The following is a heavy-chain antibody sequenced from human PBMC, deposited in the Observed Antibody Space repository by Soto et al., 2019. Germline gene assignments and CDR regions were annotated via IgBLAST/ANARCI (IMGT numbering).Heavy chain of an antibody. D-gene: IGHD4-17*01. Sequence: SETLSLTCTVSGGSISSGGYYWSWIRQHPGKGLEWIGYIYYSGSTYYNPSLKSRVTISVDTSKNQFSLKLSSVTAADTAVYYCARGLTVTPYNWFDPWGQGTLVTVSS. CDR1: GGSISSGGYY. CDR2: IYYSGST. V-gene: IGHV4-31*03. CDR3: ARGLTVTPYNWFDP. J-gene: IGHJ5*02.